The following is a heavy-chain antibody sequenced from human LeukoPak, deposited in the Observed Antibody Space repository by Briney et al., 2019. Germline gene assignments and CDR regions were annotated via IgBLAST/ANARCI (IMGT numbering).Heavy chain of an antibody. CDR2: ISPTTEGP. Sequence: ASVKVSCKASGYDFTRHYVHWVRQAPGQGPEWMGLISPTTEGPTYAQKFQGRVTMTRDMSTSTMSMELSGLEFDDTAVYFCARARLNAGWSIDYWGQGTLVTVSS. D-gene: IGHD6-19*01. V-gene: IGHV1-46*01. J-gene: IGHJ4*02. CDR1: GYDFTRHY. CDR3: ARARLNAGWSIDY.